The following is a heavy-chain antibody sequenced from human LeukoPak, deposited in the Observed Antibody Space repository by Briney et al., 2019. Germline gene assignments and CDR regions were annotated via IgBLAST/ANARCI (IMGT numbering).Heavy chain of an antibody. J-gene: IGHJ4*02. D-gene: IGHD5-24*01. CDR1: GGSISTGDYY. Sequence: SETLSLTCTFSGGSISTGDYYWTWIRQSPEKGLEWIGYIDHSGAAYYNPSLKSRLTISVDTSKNQLSLKVSPMTAAATAVYYCARVGRWVQMPDSWGQGTLVTVSS. CDR2: IDHSGAA. V-gene: IGHV4-30-4*01. CDR3: ARVGRWVQMPDS.